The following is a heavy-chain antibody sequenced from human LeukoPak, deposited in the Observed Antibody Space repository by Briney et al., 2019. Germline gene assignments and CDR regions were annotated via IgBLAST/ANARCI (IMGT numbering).Heavy chain of an antibody. CDR1: GGSISSYY. Sequence: PSETLSLTCTVSGGSISSYYWSWIRQPPGKGLEWIGYIYYSGSTNYNPSLKSRVTISVDTSKNQFSLKLSSVTAADTAVYYCARVISSFYALDIWGQGTMVTVSS. V-gene: IGHV4-59*01. CDR2: IYYSGST. CDR3: ARVISSFYALDI. J-gene: IGHJ3*02. D-gene: IGHD2-2*01.